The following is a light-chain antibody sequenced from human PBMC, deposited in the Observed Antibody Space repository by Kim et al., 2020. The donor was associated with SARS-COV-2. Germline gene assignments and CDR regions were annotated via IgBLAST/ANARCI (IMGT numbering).Light chain of an antibody. CDR3: SSYTSSSTPVV. Sequence: QSITISSTGTSSDVGGYNYVSWYQQHPGKAPKLMIYDVSNRPSGVSNRFSGSKSGNTASLTISGLQAEDEADYYCSSYTSSSTPVVFGGGTQLTVL. J-gene: IGLJ2*01. CDR1: SSDVGGYNY. CDR2: DVS. V-gene: IGLV2-14*03.